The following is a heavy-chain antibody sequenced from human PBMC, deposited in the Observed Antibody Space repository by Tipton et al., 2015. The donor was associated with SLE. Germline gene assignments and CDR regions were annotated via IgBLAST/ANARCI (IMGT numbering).Heavy chain of an antibody. D-gene: IGHD1-26*01. J-gene: IGHJ4*02. Sequence: SLRLSCAASGFTFDDYAMHWVRQAPGKGLEWVSGISWNSGSIGYADSVKGRFTISRDNAKNSLYLQMNSLRAEDTALYYCAKGAPLQWELPSASFDYWGQGTLVTVSS. CDR1: GFTFDDYA. CDR2: ISWNSGSI. CDR3: AKGAPLQWELPSASFDY. V-gene: IGHV3-9*01.